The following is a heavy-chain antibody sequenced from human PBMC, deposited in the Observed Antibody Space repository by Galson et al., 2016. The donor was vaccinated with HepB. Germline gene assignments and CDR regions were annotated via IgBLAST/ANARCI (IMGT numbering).Heavy chain of an antibody. V-gene: IGHV3-49*03. CDR3: TRDSTQYSGSCLDY. J-gene: IGHJ4*02. CDR1: GFTFGDYG. D-gene: IGHD5-12*01. Sequence: SLRLSCAASGFTFGDYGMSWFRQAPGKGLEWVGFIRSKAYGGTTEYAASVKGRFTISRDDSKSIAYLQMNSLKTEDTAVYYCTRDSTQYSGSCLDYWGQGTLVTVSS. CDR2: IRSKAYGGTT.